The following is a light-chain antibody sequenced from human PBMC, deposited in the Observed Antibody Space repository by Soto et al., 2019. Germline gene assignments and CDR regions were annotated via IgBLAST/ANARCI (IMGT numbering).Light chain of an antibody. CDR1: SSDVGAYDY. J-gene: IGLJ1*01. V-gene: IGLV2-8*01. CDR2: EIN. CDR3: SSFAGSNNFPYV. Sequence: QSLLTHSPSSSGSPGQSVTISCTGTSSDVGAYDYVSWYQQHPGKAPKLMIYEINKRPSGVPDRFSGSKSGNTASLTVSGLQAEDEADYYCSSFAGSNNFPYVFGTGTKVTVL.